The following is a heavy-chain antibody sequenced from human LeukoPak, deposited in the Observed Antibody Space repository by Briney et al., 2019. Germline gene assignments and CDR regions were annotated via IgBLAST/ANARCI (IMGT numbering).Heavy chain of an antibody. CDR2: ISYDGSNK. Sequence: PGGSLRLSCAASGFTFSSYAMHWVCQAPGKGLEWVAIISYDGSNKYYADSVKGRFTISRDNSKNTLYLQMNSLRAEDTAVYYCARDGTRYSYGYFDYWGQGTLVTVSS. D-gene: IGHD5-18*01. CDR3: ARDGTRYSYGYFDY. J-gene: IGHJ4*02. V-gene: IGHV3-30-3*01. CDR1: GFTFSSYA.